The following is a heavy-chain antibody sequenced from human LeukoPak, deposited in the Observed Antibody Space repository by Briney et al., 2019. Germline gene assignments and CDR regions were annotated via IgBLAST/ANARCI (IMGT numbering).Heavy chain of an antibody. V-gene: IGHV5-51*01. Sequence: GESLKISCRGSGYSFGNYWIAWVRQMPGKGLEWMGIVYPGGSSTKYSPSFQGQVTISVDRSINTAYLQWSSLTASDTAMYYCARLTDYYDSSGYYLNYNWFDPWGQGTLVTVSS. CDR1: GYSFGNYW. CDR3: ARLTDYYDSSGYYLNYNWFDP. J-gene: IGHJ5*02. D-gene: IGHD3-22*01. CDR2: VYPGGSST.